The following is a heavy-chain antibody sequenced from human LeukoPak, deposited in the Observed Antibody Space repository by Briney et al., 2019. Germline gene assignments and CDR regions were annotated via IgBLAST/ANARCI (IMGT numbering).Heavy chain of an antibody. CDR2: INPRSDAT. CDR3: ARKWSSRDWFDP. V-gene: IGHV1-46*01. CDR1: GYIFTTYS. D-gene: IGHD2-8*01. J-gene: IGHJ5*02. Sequence: ASVKVSCKASGYIFTTYSIYWVRQAPGQGLEWIGMINPRSDATIYAQKFQGRVTMTSDTSTTTIYMELSSLKSEDTGLYYCARKWSSRDWFDPWGQGTLVTVSS.